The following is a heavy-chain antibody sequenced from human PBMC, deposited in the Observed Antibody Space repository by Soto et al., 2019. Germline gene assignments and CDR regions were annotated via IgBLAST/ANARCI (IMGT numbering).Heavy chain of an antibody. D-gene: IGHD1-26*01. Sequence: QVQLVESGGGVVQPGRSLRLSCAASGFTFSSYGMHWVRQAPGKGLEWVAVISYDGSNKYYADSVKGRFTISRDNSKNTLYLQRKSLGAEDTAVYYCAKDKRGGEWELSFDYWGQGTLVTVSS. V-gene: IGHV3-30*18. CDR2: ISYDGSNK. CDR1: GFTFSSYG. CDR3: AKDKRGGEWELSFDY. J-gene: IGHJ4*02.